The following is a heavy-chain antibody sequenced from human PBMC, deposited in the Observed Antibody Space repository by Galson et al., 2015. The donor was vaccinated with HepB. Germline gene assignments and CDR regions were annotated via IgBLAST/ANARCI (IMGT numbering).Heavy chain of an antibody. J-gene: IGHJ3*02. D-gene: IGHD1-26*01. CDR3: ARDPWRSWVDAFDI. Sequence: CAISGDSVSSTSAAWNWIRQSPSRGLEWLGRTYYRSKWYNDYAVSVKSRITINADTSQNQFSLLLTSVTPEDTALYFCARDPWRSWVDAFDIWGQGTMVTVSS. V-gene: IGHV6-1*01. CDR1: GDSVSSTSAA. CDR2: TYYRSKWYN.